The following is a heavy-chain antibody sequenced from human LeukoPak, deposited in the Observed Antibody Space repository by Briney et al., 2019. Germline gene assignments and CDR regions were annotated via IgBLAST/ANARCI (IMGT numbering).Heavy chain of an antibody. Sequence: GESLRLSCTDSGFTFSMYWMSWVRQAPGKGLQWLASIKPDGSAAIYVDSMKGRFTISRDNAKNSLYLQMNSLTVEVTAVYYCATHSDWRFDFWGQGTLVTVSS. CDR3: ATHSDWRFDF. V-gene: IGHV3-7*01. J-gene: IGHJ4*02. CDR2: IKPDGSAA. D-gene: IGHD6-19*01. CDR1: GFTFSMYW.